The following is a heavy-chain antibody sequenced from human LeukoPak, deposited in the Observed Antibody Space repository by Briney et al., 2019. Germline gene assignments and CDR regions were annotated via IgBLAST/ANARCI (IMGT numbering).Heavy chain of an antibody. CDR3: ARGSCSGGSCYSHYYYYGMDV. CDR2: INPNSGGT. D-gene: IGHD2-15*01. Sequence: ASVKVSCKASGYTFTGYYMHWVRQAPGQGLEWMGWINPNSGGTNYAQKFQGRVTMTRDTSISTAYMEPSRLRSDDTAVYYCARGSCSGGSCYSHYYYYGMDVWGQGTTVTVSS. CDR1: GYTFTGYY. J-gene: IGHJ6*02. V-gene: IGHV1-2*02.